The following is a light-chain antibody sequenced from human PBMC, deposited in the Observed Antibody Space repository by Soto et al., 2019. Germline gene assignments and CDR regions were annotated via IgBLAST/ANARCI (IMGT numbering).Light chain of an antibody. CDR3: QAWDSSIHYV. CDR2: RGN. Sequence: SYELTQPPSVSVSPGQTARITCSGDKLGDKFPCWYQVKPGQSPVLVIYRGNNRPSGIPERFSGSSSGNTATLTISGTQAMDEAYYYCQAWDSSIHYVFGTGTKLTVL. J-gene: IGLJ1*01. CDR1: KLGDKF. V-gene: IGLV3-1*01.